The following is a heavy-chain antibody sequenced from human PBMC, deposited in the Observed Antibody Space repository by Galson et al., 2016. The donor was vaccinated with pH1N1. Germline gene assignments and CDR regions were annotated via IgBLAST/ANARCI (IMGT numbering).Heavy chain of an antibody. Sequence: SLRLSCAASGFSLSMYWMSWVRQAPGEGLEWLANIKQDGSEKYYVGSVKARITITRDNAKNSVFLEMNSLGAWDTAVHYCERYYYYHSSDSHAYDLWDHGTMVTVSS. CDR3: ERYYYYHSSDSHAYDL. CDR2: IKQDGSEK. CDR1: GFSLSMYW. D-gene: IGHD3-22*01. J-gene: IGHJ3*01. V-gene: IGHV3-7*01.